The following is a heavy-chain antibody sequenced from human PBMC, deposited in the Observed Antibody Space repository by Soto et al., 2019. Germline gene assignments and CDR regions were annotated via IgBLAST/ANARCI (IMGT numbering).Heavy chain of an antibody. CDR1: GGSISSGYYF. J-gene: IGHJ4*02. D-gene: IGHD2-21*01. CDR2: ISYSGST. Sequence: SETLSLTCSVSGGSISSGYYFCTWIRQRPGEGLEWIGYISYSGSTNYNPSLESRITMSVDTSKNQFSLKLNSVTAADTAVYYCARESDWPRGYFESWGQGIQVTVSS. V-gene: IGHV4-31*03. CDR3: ARESDWPRGYFES.